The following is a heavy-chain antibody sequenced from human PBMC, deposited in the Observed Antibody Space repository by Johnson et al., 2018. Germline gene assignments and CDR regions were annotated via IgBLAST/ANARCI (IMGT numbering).Heavy chain of an antibody. J-gene: IGHJ6*03. CDR2: ISYDGSTK. Sequence: VQLVESGGGLIQPGGSLRLSCAASGFTFSSYAMHWVRQAPGKGLEWVAVISYDGSTKYYADSVKGRFTISRENSKNTLYLQMNSLRAEDTAVYYCARDPKSSGWFYRDVWGKGTTVTVSS. V-gene: IGHV3-30-3*01. CDR1: GFTFSSYA. D-gene: IGHD6-19*01. CDR3: ARDPKSSGWFYRDV.